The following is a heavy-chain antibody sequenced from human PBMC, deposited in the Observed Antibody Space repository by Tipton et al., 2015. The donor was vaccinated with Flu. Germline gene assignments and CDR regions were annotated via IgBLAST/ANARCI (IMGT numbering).Heavy chain of an antibody. J-gene: IGHJ1*01. CDR2: IYYSGST. V-gene: IGHV4-31*03. CDR3: ARGTAMVAPGVY. Sequence: TLSLTCTVSGGSISSGGYYWSWNRQHPGKGLEWIGYIYYSGSTYYNPSLKSRVTISVDTSKNQLSLKLSSATAADTSVYYCARGTAMVAPGVYWGQGPLVPVPS. CDR1: GGSISSGGYY. D-gene: IGHD5-18*01.